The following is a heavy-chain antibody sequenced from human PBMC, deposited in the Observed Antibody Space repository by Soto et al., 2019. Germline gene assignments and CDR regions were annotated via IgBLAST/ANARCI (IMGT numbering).Heavy chain of an antibody. D-gene: IGHD6-13*01. J-gene: IGHJ4*02. CDR2: IYSSGST. V-gene: IGHV4-39*02. CDR3: ARATVAAGKREKDFDY. Sequence: SETLSLTCTVSGASISRSNYFWGWIRQPPGKGLEWIGSIYSSGSTYYSPSLKSRVTISVDTSNNHFSLKLSSVTATDTAVYYCARATVAAGKREKDFDYWGQGTLVTVSS. CDR1: GASISRSNYF.